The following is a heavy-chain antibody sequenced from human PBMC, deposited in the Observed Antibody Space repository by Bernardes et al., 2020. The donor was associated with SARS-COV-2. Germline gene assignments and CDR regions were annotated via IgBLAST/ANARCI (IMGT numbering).Heavy chain of an antibody. CDR2: IYSSGTT. V-gene: IGHV3-53*01. CDR1: GFSVSNAY. J-gene: IGHJ4*02. CDR3: ARGLTYYYDTSGYDF. D-gene: IGHD3-22*01. Sequence: GGSLRLSCAASGFSVSNAYMTWVRQAPGKGLEWVSVIYSSGTTYYGDSVKGRFTISRDNSKNSLYLQMNSLRAEDTALYYCARGLTYYYDTSGYDFWGQGTLVTVSS.